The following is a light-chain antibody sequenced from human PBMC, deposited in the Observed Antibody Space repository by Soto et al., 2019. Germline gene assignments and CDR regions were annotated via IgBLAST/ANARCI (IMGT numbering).Light chain of an antibody. Sequence: QSALTQPASVSGSPGQSITISCTGTSSDVGNNNHVSWYQHHPGKAPKLMIYEVNYRPSGGSYRFSGSKSGYTASLTISGLQAEDEADYYCNSQTSSGIRVFGTGTKLTVL. CDR2: EVN. J-gene: IGLJ1*01. CDR3: NSQTSSGIRV. V-gene: IGLV2-14*01. CDR1: SSDVGNNNH.